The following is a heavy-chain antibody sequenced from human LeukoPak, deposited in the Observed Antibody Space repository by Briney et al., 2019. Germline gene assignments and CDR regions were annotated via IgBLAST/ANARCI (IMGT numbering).Heavy chain of an antibody. CDR2: ISSSSSYI. Sequence: RTGGSLRLSCAASGFTFSSYSLTWVRQAPGKGLEWVSSISSSSSYIYYADSVKGRFTISRDNAKNSLYLQMNSLRAEDTAVYCCASGTTVTADYWGQGTLVTVSS. CDR3: ASGTTVTADY. CDR1: GFTFSSYS. D-gene: IGHD4-17*01. V-gene: IGHV3-21*01. J-gene: IGHJ4*02.